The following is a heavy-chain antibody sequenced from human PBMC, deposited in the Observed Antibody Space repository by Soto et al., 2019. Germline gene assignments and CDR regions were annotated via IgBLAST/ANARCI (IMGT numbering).Heavy chain of an antibody. CDR1: GYTLTELS. CDR2: FDPEDGET. CDR3: ATLAAAVVRSAFDI. V-gene: IGHV1-24*01. D-gene: IGHD6-13*01. J-gene: IGHJ3*02. Sequence: ASVKVSCKVSGYTLTELSMQWVRQAPGKGLEWMGGFDPEDGETIYAQKFQGRVTMTEVTSTDTAYMELSSLRSEDTALYFCATLAAAVVRSAFDIWGQGTMVTVSS.